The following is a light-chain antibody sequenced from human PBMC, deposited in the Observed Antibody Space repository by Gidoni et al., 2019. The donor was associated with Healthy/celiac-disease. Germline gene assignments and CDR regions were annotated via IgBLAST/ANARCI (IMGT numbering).Light chain of an antibody. CDR1: SSNIGSNP. J-gene: IGLJ3*02. Sequence: QSVLTQPPSASGTPGQRVTTSCSGSSSNIGSNPVNWYQQPPGTAPKLLIYRNNQRPSGVPDRFSGAKSGTSASLAISGLQSEDEADYYCAAWDDSLNGWVFGGGTKLTVL. CDR3: AAWDDSLNGWV. CDR2: RNN. V-gene: IGLV1-44*01.